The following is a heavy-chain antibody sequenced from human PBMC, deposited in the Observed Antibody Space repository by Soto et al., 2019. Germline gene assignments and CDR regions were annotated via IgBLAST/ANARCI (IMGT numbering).Heavy chain of an antibody. J-gene: IGHJ4*02. V-gene: IGHV4-4*02. CDR1: GGSISSSNW. D-gene: IGHD6-13*01. Sequence: QVQLQESGPGLVKPSGTLSLTCAVSGGSISSSNWWSWVRQPPGTGLEWIGEIYHSGSTNYNPSLKSRVTVAGDKSKNQFSLKRSAVTAADTAVYDCASRIAAAGTHFDYWGQGTLVTVSS. CDR3: ASRIAAAGTHFDY. CDR2: IYHSGST.